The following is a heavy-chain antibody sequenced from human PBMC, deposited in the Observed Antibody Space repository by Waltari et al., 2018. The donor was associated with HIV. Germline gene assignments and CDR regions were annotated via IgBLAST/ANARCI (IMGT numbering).Heavy chain of an antibody. CDR2: IIPIFGTA. CDR1: GGIFSNYA. J-gene: IGHJ3*02. Sequence: QVQLVQSGAEVKKPGSSVQVSCEASGGIFSNYANSWVRQAPGKGFEWMGGIIPIFGTANYAQKSQGRVTITADKSTNTAYMEVSSLRSEDTAVYYCARAGEMATIFGLGAFDIWGQGTMVTVSS. CDR3: ARAGEMATIFGLGAFDI. V-gene: IGHV1-69*06. D-gene: IGHD3-3*01.